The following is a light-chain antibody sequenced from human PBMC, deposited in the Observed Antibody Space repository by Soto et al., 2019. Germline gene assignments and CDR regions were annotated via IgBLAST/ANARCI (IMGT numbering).Light chain of an antibody. J-gene: IGLJ3*02. CDR1: SSNIGDSY. V-gene: IGLV1-47*01. CDR2: WND. CDR3: ATWDDTLRGLV. Sequence: QSVLTQPPSASGSPGQRVTISCSGSSSNIGDSYGYWFQQLQGTAPKLLIYWNDHRPSGVPSRLSGSSTGTSAALATIGLRSEDEADYYYATWDDTLRGLVFGGGTKLTVL.